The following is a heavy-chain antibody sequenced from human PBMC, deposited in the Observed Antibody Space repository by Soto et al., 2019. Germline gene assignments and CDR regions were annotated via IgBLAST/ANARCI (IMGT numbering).Heavy chain of an antibody. D-gene: IGHD6-13*01. J-gene: IGHJ5*02. V-gene: IGHV1-3*01. Sequence: QVQLVQSVAEVKKPGASVKVSCTASGYTFTHYAIHWVRHAPGQRLEWIGFINAGSGNTKYSQTFQGRLTFTKDTSASTAYMDLSSLRSEDTAIYYCARGLAADGAWGQGTLVTVSS. CDR2: INAGSGNT. CDR1: GYTFTHYA. CDR3: ARGLAADGA.